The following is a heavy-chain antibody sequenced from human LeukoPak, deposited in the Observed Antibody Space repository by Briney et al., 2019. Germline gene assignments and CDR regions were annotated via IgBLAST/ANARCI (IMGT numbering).Heavy chain of an antibody. CDR3: ARGPLTMTRGFDP. V-gene: IGHV4-59*10. CDR1: GGSFSGYY. D-gene: IGHD4-17*01. J-gene: IGHJ5*02. CDR2: IYTSGST. Sequence: SETLSLTCAVYGGSFSGYYWSWIRQPPGKGLEWIGRIYTSGSTNYNPSLKTRVTMSVDTSKNQFSLMLSSVTAADTAVYYCARGPLTMTRGFDPWGQGTLVTVSS.